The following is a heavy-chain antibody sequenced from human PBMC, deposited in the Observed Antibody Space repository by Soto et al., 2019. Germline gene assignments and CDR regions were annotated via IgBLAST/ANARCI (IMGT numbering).Heavy chain of an antibody. CDR3: AREWGTSIAAAFDY. CDR1: VFTFMSFE. D-gene: IGHD6-6*01. V-gene: IGHV3-48*03. CDR2: ISNSGRII. J-gene: IGHJ4*02. Sequence: GGSLGLSCASSVFTFMSFEMNWVRQAPGKGLEWASYISNSGRIIYYADSVKGRFTISRDDAKNSLYLQMNSLRAEDTAVYYCAREWGTSIAAAFDYWGQGTLVTVSS.